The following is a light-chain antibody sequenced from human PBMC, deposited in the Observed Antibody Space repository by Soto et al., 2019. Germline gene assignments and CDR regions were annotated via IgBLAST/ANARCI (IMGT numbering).Light chain of an antibody. CDR1: QNIITN. V-gene: IGKV3-15*01. J-gene: IGKJ4*01. Sequence: EIVMTQSPATLSVSPGERATLSCRASQNIITNLAWYQQRPGQAPTLLIYGASTRATGIPARFSGSGSGTDFTLTISSLEPEDFAVYYCQQGSNWPPGLTFGGGTKVEIK. CDR2: GAS. CDR3: QQGSNWPPGLT.